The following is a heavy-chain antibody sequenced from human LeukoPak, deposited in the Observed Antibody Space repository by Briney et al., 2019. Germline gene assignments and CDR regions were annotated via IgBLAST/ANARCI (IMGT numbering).Heavy chain of an antibody. CDR3: ARVSGYLLFDY. CDR1: GGSISSCGYS. Sequence: SETLSLTCAVSGGSISSCGYSWSWIRQPPGKGLEWIGYIYHSGSTYYNPSLKSRVTISVDRSKNQFSLKLSSVTAADTAVYYCARVSGYLLFDYWGQGTLVTVSS. CDR2: IYHSGST. V-gene: IGHV4-30-2*01. J-gene: IGHJ4*02. D-gene: IGHD3-22*01.